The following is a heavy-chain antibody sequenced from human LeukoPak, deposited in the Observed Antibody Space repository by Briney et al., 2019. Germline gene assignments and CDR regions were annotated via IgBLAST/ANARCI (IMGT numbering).Heavy chain of an antibody. J-gene: IGHJ4*02. CDR1: GFTFNNYA. CDR3: ARDYADYVGYFFFDY. CDR2: ISGGGETT. V-gene: IGHV3-23*01. D-gene: IGHD4-17*01. Sequence: GGSLRLSCAASGFTFNNYAMNWVRQAPGKGLEWGSSISGGGETTYYADSAKGRFTISRDNSQNTLYLQMNSLRAEDTAVYYCARDYADYVGYFFFDYWGQGTLVTDSS.